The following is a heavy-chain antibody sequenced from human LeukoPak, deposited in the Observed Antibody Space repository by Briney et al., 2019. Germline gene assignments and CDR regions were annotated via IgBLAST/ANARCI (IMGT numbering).Heavy chain of an antibody. J-gene: IGHJ4*02. CDR3: ARGGYSYDLDY. D-gene: IGHD5-18*01. V-gene: IGHV4-31*03. Sequence: SETLSLTCTVSGGSISSGGYYWSWIRQHPGKGLEWIGYIYYSGSTYYNPSLKSRVTISVDTSKNQFSLKLSSVTAADTAVYYCARGGYSYDLDYWGQGTLVTVSS. CDR2: IYYSGST. CDR1: GGSISSGGYY.